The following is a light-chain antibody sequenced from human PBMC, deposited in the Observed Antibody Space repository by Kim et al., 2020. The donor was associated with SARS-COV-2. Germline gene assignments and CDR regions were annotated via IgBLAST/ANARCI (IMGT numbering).Light chain of an antibody. V-gene: IGLV3-1*01. CDR2: QDT. CDR3: HVWDRSTAV. Sequence: SYELTQPPSVSVSPGQTASISCSGNNLGGKYVRWYHQQSGQSPVLVIWQDTNRPSGISERFSGSNSGNTATLTISGAQAMDEGDYYCHVWDRSTAVFGGGTKLTVL. CDR1: NLGGKY. J-gene: IGLJ3*02.